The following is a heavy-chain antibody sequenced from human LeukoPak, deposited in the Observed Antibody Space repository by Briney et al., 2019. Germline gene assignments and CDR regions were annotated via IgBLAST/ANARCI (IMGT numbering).Heavy chain of an antibody. D-gene: IGHD3-10*01. CDR1: GGTFSSYA. CDR3: ARGPSLMVRGVISFFDY. V-gene: IGHV1-2*06. Sequence: GASVEVSCKASGGTFSSYAISWVRQAPGQGLEWMGRINPNSGGTNYAQKFQGRVTMTRDTSISTAYMELSRLRSDDTAVYYCARGPSLMVRGVISFFDYWGQGTLVTVSS. CDR2: INPNSGGT. J-gene: IGHJ4*02.